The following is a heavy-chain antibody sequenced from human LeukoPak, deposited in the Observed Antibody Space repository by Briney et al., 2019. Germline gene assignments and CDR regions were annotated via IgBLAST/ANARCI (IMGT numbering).Heavy chain of an antibody. CDR3: ARDGGGIFGVVYYYYGMDV. J-gene: IGHJ6*02. Sequence: SETLSLICTVSGGSISSYYWSWIRQPPGKGLEWIAYIYYSGSTNYNPSLKSRVTISVDTSKNQFSLKLTSVTAADTAVYYCARDGGGIFGVVYYYYGMDVWGQGTTVTVSS. V-gene: IGHV4-59*01. D-gene: IGHD3-3*01. CDR2: IYYSGST. CDR1: GGSISSYY.